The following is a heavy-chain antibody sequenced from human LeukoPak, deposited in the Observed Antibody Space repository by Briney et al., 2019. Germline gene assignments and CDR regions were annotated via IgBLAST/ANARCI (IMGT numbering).Heavy chain of an antibody. CDR2: INPSGGST. CDR1: GYTFTSYY. V-gene: IGHV1-46*01. J-gene: IGHJ4*02. Sequence: ASVKVSCKASGYTFTSYYMHWVRQAPGQGLEWMGIINPSGGSTSYAQKFQGRVTMTRDTSTSTVYMELSSLRSGDTAVYYCAGFMTTVNEGRDDPFDYWGQGTLVTVSS. CDR3: AGFMTTVNEGRDDPFDY. D-gene: IGHD4-17*01.